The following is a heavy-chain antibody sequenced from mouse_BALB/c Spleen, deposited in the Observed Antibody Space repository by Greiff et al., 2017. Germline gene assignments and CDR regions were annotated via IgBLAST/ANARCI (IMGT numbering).Heavy chain of an antibody. V-gene: IGHV3-2*02. D-gene: IGHD4-1*02. J-gene: IGHJ3*01. CDR2: ISYSGST. CDR1: GYSITSDYA. CDR3: ASLQLGRFAY. Sequence: EVKLVESGPGLVKPSQSLSLTCTVTGYSITSDYAWNWIRQFPGNKLEWMGYISYSGSTSYNPSLKSRISITRDTSKNQFFLQLNSVTTEDTATYYCASLQLGRFAYWGQGTLVTVSA.